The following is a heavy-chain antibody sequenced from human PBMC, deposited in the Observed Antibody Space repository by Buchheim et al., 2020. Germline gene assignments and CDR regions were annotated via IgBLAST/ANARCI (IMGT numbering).Heavy chain of an antibody. CDR3: ARARVVNNLQPFYYYYGMDV. V-gene: IGHV1-69*01. CDR2: IIPIFGTA. J-gene: IGHJ6*02. CDR1: GGTFSSYA. D-gene: IGHD3-3*01. Sequence: QVQLVQSGAEVKKPGSSVKVSCKASGGTFSSYAISWVRQAPGQGLGWIGGIIPIFGTANYAQKFQGRVTITADESTSPAYMELSSLRSEDTAVYYCARARVVNNLQPFYYYYGMDVWGQGTT.